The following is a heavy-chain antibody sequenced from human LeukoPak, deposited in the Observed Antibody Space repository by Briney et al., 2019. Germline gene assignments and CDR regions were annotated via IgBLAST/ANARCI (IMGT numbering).Heavy chain of an antibody. CDR1: GGSISSYY. D-gene: IGHD3-22*01. J-gene: IGHJ4*02. V-gene: IGHV4-4*07. Sequence: PSETLSLTCTVSGGSISSYYWSWIRQPAGKGLEWIGRIYTTGSTNYNPSLKSRVTMSVDTSKNQFSLKLSSVTAADTAVYYCARDRAYYYDSSGYSWGQGTLVTVSS. CDR2: IYTTGST. CDR3: ARDRAYYYDSSGYS.